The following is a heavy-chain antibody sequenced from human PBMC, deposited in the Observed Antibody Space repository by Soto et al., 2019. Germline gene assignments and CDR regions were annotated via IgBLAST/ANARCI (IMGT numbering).Heavy chain of an antibody. CDR2: IIPILGIA. CDR3: ARQVVVVVAATRFGYYGMDV. V-gene: IGHV1-69*02. D-gene: IGHD2-15*01. J-gene: IGHJ6*02. Sequence: QVQLVQSGAEVKKPGSSVKVSCKASGGTFSSYTISWVRQAPGQGLEWMGRIIPILGIANYAQKFQGRVTITADKSTSTAYMELSSLRSEDTAVYYCARQVVVVVAATRFGYYGMDVWGQGTTVTVSS. CDR1: GGTFSSYT.